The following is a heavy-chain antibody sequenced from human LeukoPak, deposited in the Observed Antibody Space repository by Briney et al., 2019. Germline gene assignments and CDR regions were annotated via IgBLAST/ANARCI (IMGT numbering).Heavy chain of an antibody. CDR2: IYSSGNT. D-gene: IGHD4-23*01. CDR1: GGSIRDFY. V-gene: IGHV4-4*07. J-gene: IGHJ4*02. CDR3: ARNSGDY. Sequence: SETLSLTCSVSGGSIRDFYWSWIRQPAGKGLGWIGRIYSSGNTNYNPSLKSRVRMSLDASKNQFSLEVNSLPAADTAVYYCARNSGDYWGQGTLVTVSS.